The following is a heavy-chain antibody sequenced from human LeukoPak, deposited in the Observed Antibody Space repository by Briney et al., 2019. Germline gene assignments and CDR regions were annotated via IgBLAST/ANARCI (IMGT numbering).Heavy chain of an antibody. D-gene: IGHD4-17*01. CDR2: IHDSGST. Sequence: SETLSLTCTVSGYSISSGYYWGWIRQPPGKGPEWIGIIHDSGSTYYNPSLTSRVTISVDTSKNQFSLRLNSVTAADTAVYYCGRLSPVTIDYWGQGTLVTVSS. J-gene: IGHJ4*02. V-gene: IGHV4-38-2*02. CDR3: GRLSPVTIDY. CDR1: GYSISSGYY.